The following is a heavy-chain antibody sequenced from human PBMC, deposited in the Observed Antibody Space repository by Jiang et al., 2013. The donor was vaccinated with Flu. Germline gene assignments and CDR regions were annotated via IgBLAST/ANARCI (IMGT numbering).Heavy chain of an antibody. CDR3: ARPQSRKIWDDAFDI. D-gene: IGHD1-26*01. CDR2: IYPGDSDT. J-gene: IGHJ3*02. V-gene: IGHV5-51*01. Sequence: PGKGLEWMGIIYPGDSDTRYSPSFQGQVTISADKSISTAYLQWSSLKASDTAMYYCARPQSRKIWDDAFDIWGQGTMVTVSS.